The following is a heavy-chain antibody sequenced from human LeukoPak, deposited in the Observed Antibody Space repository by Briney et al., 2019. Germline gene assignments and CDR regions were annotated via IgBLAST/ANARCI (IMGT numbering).Heavy chain of an antibody. V-gene: IGHV1-46*01. CDR1: GGTFSSYA. Sequence: ASVKVSCKASGGTFSSYAISWVRQAPGQGLEWMGIINPSGGSTSYAQKFQGRVTMTRDTSTSTVYMELSSLRSEDTAVYYCARASCSGGSCSFDYWGQGTLVTVSS. J-gene: IGHJ4*02. D-gene: IGHD2-15*01. CDR3: ARASCSGGSCSFDY. CDR2: INPSGGST.